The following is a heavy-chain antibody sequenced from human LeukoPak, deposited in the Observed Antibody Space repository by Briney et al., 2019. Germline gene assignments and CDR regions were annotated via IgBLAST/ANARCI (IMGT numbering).Heavy chain of an antibody. Sequence: PGGSLRLSCAASGLSFGSYGMHWVRQAPGKGLEWVAVISHEGSYQNYADSVKGRFTISRDNSKNMVFLQMNSLRAEDTAVYYCARTREQWQVLDPWGQGTLVTVSS. J-gene: IGHJ5*02. CDR1: GLSFGSYG. CDR3: ARTREQWQVLDP. CDR2: ISHEGSYQ. V-gene: IGHV3-30*03. D-gene: IGHD6-19*01.